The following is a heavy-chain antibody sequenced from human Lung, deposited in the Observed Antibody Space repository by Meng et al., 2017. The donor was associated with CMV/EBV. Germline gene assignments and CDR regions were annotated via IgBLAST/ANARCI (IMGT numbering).Heavy chain of an antibody. CDR2: INSDGSST. J-gene: IGHJ4*02. Sequence: GGSLRLXXAASGFTFSSYWMHWVRQAPGKGLVWVSRINSDGSSTSYADSVKGRFTISRDNAKNTLYLQMNSLRAEDTAVYYCARDNPYYDFWSGYYGYYFDYWGQGTLVXVSS. V-gene: IGHV3-74*01. CDR1: GFTFSSYW. D-gene: IGHD3-3*01. CDR3: ARDNPYYDFWSGYYGYYFDY.